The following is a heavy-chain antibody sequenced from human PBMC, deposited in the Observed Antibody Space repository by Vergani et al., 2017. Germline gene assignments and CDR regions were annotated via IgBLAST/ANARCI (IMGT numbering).Heavy chain of an antibody. CDR2: IYSGGST. Sequence: EVQLVESGGGLVQPGGSLRLSCAASGFTVSNNYMTWVRQAPEKGLEWVSVIYSGGSTYYADSVQGRFIISRDKSKNTLYLQMNSLRVEDTAVYYCARDRTGYCTSTSCYQTGIDYWGQGTLVTGSS. V-gene: IGHV3-66*02. CDR3: ARDRTGYCTSTSCYQTGIDY. CDR1: GFTVSNNY. D-gene: IGHD2-2*01. J-gene: IGHJ4*02.